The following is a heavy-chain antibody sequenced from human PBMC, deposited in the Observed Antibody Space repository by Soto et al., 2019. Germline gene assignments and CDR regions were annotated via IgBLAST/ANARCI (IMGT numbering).Heavy chain of an antibody. Sequence: ASVNVSCKASGYSFTGYYIHWVRQAPGQGLEWMGWINPNSGGANYAQKLQGRVTMTRDTSTTTAYMELSRLRSNDTAVFYCARSSALTISGVGGMDVWGQGAKVTVSS. CDR1: GYSFTGYY. CDR3: ARSSALTISGVGGMDV. V-gene: IGHV1-2*02. D-gene: IGHD3-3*01. CDR2: INPNSGGA. J-gene: IGHJ6*01.